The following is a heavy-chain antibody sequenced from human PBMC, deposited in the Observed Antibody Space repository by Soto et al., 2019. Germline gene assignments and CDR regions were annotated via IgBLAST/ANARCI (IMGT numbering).Heavy chain of an antibody. CDR3: ARDPDYYGSGSYYPENWFDP. CDR1: GGTFSSYA. CDR2: IIPIFGTA. J-gene: IGHJ5*02. D-gene: IGHD3-10*01. V-gene: IGHV1-69*06. Sequence: SVKVSCKASGGTFSSYAISWVRQAPGQGLEWMGGIIPIFGTANYAQKFQGRVTITADKSTSTAYMELSSLRSEDTAVYYCARDPDYYGSGSYYPENWFDPWGQGTLVTVSA.